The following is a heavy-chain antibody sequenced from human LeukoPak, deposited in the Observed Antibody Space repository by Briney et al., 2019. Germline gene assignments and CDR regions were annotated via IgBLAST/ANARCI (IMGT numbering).Heavy chain of an antibody. D-gene: IGHD6-13*01. J-gene: IGHJ4*02. CDR3: ATEIHRGSGIAAV. CDR1: GGTFSSYA. Sequence: SVKVSCKASGGTFSSYAVSWVRQAPGQGPEWMGGIVPIFGTANYAQKFQGRVTITADEPTSTAYMELSSLRSEDTAVYYCATEIHRGSGIAAVWGQGTLVTVSS. V-gene: IGHV1-69*13. CDR2: IVPIFGTA.